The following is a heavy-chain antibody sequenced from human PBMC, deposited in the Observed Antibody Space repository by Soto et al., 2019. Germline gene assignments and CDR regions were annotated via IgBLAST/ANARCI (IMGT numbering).Heavy chain of an antibody. CDR1: GGSISSSNW. V-gene: IGHV4-4*02. J-gene: IGHJ5*02. D-gene: IGHD3-22*01. Sequence: SETLSLTCAVSGGSISSSNWWSWVRQPPGKGLEWIGEIYYSGSTYYNPSLKSRVTISVDTSKNQFSLKLSSVTAADTAVYYCARDCYYDSEGRFDPCGQRTLVTASS. CDR3: ARDCYYDSEGRFDP. CDR2: IYYSGST.